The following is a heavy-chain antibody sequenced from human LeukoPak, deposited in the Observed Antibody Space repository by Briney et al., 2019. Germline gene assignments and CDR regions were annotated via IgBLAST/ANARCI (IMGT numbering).Heavy chain of an antibody. J-gene: IGHJ4*02. Sequence: PGGSLRLSCAASGFTFSSYSMNWVRQAPGKGLEWVSSISSSSSYIYYADSVKGRFTISRDNSKNTLYLQMNSLRAEDTAVYYCTYSSSWYWFDYWGQGTLVTVSS. CDR1: GFTFSSYS. CDR2: ISSSSSYI. CDR3: TYSSSWYWFDY. V-gene: IGHV3-21*04. D-gene: IGHD6-13*01.